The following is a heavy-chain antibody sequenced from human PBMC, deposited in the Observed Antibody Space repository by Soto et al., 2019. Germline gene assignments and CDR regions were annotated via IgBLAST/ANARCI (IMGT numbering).Heavy chain of an antibody. V-gene: IGHV3-30*03. CDR3: ASGVVVTATRVFDY. Sequence: QVQLVESGGGVVQPGRSLRLSCTASGFTFRSYGMHWVRQATGKGLEWVSLISYDGSNKYYADSVKGRFTISRDNSKNTLFLQMNSLTTEDTAVSYCASGVVVTATRVFDYWGQGNLVTVSS. J-gene: IGHJ4*02. CDR2: ISYDGSNK. CDR1: GFTFRSYG. D-gene: IGHD2-15*01.